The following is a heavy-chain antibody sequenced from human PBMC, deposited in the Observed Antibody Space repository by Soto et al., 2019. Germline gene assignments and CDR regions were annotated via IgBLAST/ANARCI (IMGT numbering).Heavy chain of an antibody. D-gene: IGHD6-6*01. V-gene: IGHV3-53*01. Sequence: GGSLRLSCAASWFTVSSNYMSWVRQAPGKGLEWVSVIYSGGSTYYADSVKGRFTISRDNSKNTLYLQMNSLRAEDTAEYYCARSVRHYYYGMDVWGQGTTVTVSS. J-gene: IGHJ6*02. CDR3: ARSVRHYYYGMDV. CDR2: IYSGGST. CDR1: WFTVSSNY.